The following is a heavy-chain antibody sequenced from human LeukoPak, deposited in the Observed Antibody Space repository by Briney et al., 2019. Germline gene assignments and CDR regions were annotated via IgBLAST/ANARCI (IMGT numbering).Heavy chain of an antibody. J-gene: IGHJ4*02. CDR2: IYYSGST. Sequence: SETLSPTRTVSGGSISSYYWSWIRQPPGKGLEWTGYIYYSGSTNYNPSLKSRVTISVDTSKNQFSLKLSSVTAADTAVYYCAIESGNCSGGSWYDYWGQGTMVTVSS. CDR3: AIESGNCSGGSWYDY. D-gene: IGHD2-15*01. CDR1: GGSISSYY. V-gene: IGHV4-59*01.